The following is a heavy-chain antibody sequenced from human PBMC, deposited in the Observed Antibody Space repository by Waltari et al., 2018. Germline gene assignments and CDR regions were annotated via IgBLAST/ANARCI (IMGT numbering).Heavy chain of an antibody. CDR1: GFSFSHYP. D-gene: IGHD4-17*01. CDR2: RTADGRSR. CDR3: AKADFGDPFWYFDL. V-gene: IGHV3-23*01. J-gene: IGHJ2*01. Sequence: EVQLLESGGGLVQPGGSLRLSCAASGFSFSHYPMAWVRQAPGKGLEWVSTRTADGRSRNNADSVKGRFTISRDNSQNTLDLQMNTLRAEDTAVYFCAKADFGDPFWYFDLWGRGTLVTVSA.